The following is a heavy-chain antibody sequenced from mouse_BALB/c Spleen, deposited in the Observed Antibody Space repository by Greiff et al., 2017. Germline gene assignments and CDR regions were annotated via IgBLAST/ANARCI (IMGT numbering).Heavy chain of an antibody. D-gene: IGHD1-1*01. CDR2: ISSGGSYT. V-gene: IGHV5-6*02. J-gene: IGHJ4*01. CDR3: ARRGSSRDYAMDY. Sequence: EVMLVESGGDLVKPGGSLKLSCAASGFTFSSYGMSWVRQTPDKRLEWVATISSGGSYTYYPDSVKGRFTISRDNAKNTLYLQMSSLKSEDTAMYYCARRGSSRDYAMDYWGQGTSVTVSS. CDR1: GFTFSSYG.